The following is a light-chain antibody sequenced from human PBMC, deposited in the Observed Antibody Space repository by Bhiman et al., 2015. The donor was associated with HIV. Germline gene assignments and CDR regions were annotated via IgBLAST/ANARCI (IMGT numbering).Light chain of an antibody. V-gene: IGLV3-1*01. Sequence: SYELTQPPSVSVSPGQTASITCSGDKLGNKYASWYQQKARQSPVLVIYQDSKRPSGIPERFSGSNSGNTATLTISRVEAGDEADYYCQVWESSSFFGGGTKLTVL. CDR1: KLGNKY. J-gene: IGLJ2*01. CDR3: QVWESSSF. CDR2: QDS.